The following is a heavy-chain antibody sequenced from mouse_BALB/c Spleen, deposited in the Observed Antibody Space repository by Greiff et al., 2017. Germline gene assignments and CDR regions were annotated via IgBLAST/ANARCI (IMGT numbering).Heavy chain of an antibody. V-gene: IGHV1S81*02. D-gene: IGHD2-10*02. CDR2: INPSNGGT. J-gene: IGHJ4*01. CDR1: GYTFTSYY. CDR3: TRRYGRDAMDY. Sequence: VQLQQSGAELVKPGASVKLSCKASGYTFTSYYMYWVKQRPGQGLEWIGEINPSNGGTNFNEKFKSKATLTVDKSSSTAYRQLSSLTSEDSAVYYCTRRYGRDAMDYWGQGTSVTVSS.